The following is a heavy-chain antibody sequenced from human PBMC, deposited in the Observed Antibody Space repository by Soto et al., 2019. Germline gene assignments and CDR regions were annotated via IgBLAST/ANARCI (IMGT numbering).Heavy chain of an antibody. CDR1: GFTASPIY. CDR3: ASDLSPYYYYALDV. CDR2: FYSGART. Sequence: GGSLRLSCATSGFTASPIYMTWVRQAPGKGLEWVAIFYSGARTYYRDSVKGRFTISRDRSKSTLFLQMNNLTAEDTAVYFCASDLSPYYYYALDVWGQGTTVTVSS. V-gene: IGHV3-53*03. D-gene: IGHD3-16*02. J-gene: IGHJ6*02.